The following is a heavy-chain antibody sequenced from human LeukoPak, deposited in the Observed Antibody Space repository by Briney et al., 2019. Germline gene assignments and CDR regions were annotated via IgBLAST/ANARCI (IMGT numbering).Heavy chain of an antibody. CDR3: ARDQSIAAAGTSPGY. CDR2: IYSGGST. D-gene: IGHD6-13*01. CDR1: GFTVSSNY. Sequence: GGSLRLSCAASGFTVSSNYMSWVRQAPGKGLEWVSVIYSGGSTYYADSVKGRFTISRDNSKNTLYLQMNSLRAEDTAVYYCARDQSIAAAGTSPGYWGQGTLVTVSS. V-gene: IGHV3-66*01. J-gene: IGHJ4*02.